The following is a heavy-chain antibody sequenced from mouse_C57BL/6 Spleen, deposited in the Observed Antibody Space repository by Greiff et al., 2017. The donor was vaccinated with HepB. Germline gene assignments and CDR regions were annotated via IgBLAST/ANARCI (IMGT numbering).Heavy chain of an antibody. J-gene: IGHJ3*01. CDR2: INPNNGGT. V-gene: IGHV1-18*01. D-gene: IGHD1-1*01. CDR3: ARWGYGSSYGAY. CDR1: GYTFTDYY. Sequence: VQLKQSGPELVKPGASVKIPCTASGYTFTDYYMDWVKQSHGQSLEWIGDINPNNGGTIYNQKFKGKATLTVDKSSSTAYMELRSLTSEDTAVYYCARWGYGSSYGAYWGQGTLVTVSA.